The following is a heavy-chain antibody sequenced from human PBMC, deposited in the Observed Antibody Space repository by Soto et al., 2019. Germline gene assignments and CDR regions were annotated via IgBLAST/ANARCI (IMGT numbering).Heavy chain of an antibody. CDR1: GDSISSYY. CDR3: ARGYWYFDL. Sequence: QVQLQESGPGLVKSSETLSVTCHVSGDSISSYYWSWIRQPAGKGLEWIGRIYTRGSTNYNPSLKSRVTMSADTSKNQFSLKLSSVTAADTAVYYCARGYWYFDLWGRDTLVTVSS. J-gene: IGHJ2*01. V-gene: IGHV4-4*07. CDR2: IYTRGST.